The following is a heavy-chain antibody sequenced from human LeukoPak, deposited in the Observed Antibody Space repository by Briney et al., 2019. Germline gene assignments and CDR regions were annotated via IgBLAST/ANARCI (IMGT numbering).Heavy chain of an antibody. CDR1: GFVFSTYG. J-gene: IGHJ6*02. CDR3: ANGGYGDLYYYYGMDV. D-gene: IGHD4-17*01. CDR2: ISGSGGST. Sequence: PGTSLRLSCAASGFVFSTYGMHWVRQAPGKGLEWVSAISGSGGSTYYADSVKGRFTISRDNSKNTLYLQMNSLRAEDTAVYYCANGGYGDLYYYYGMDVWGQGTTVTVSS. V-gene: IGHV3-23*01.